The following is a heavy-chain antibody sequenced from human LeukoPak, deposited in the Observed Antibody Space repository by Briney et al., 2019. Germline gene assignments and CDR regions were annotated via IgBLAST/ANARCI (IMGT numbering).Heavy chain of an antibody. CDR1: GFTFSDYY. V-gene: IGHV3-11*06. J-gene: IGHJ4*02. D-gene: IGHD3-16*01. CDR2: ISSSSSYT. Sequence: GGSLRLSCAASGFTFSDYYMSWIRQAPGKGLEWVSYISSSSSYTNYADSVKGRFTISRDNAKNSLYLQMNSLRGEDAAVYYCARVGGGYYFDYWGQGTLVTVSS. CDR3: ARVGGGYYFDY.